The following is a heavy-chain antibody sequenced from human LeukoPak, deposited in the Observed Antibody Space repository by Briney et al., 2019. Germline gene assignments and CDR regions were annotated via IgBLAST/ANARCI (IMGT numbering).Heavy chain of an antibody. CDR2: IKQDGSEK. CDR1: GFTFSSYW. J-gene: IGHJ1*01. CDR3: AKDSRGGYPQH. D-gene: IGHD5-12*01. V-gene: IGHV3-7*01. Sequence: GGSPRLSCAASGFTFSSYWMSWVRQAPGKGREWVANIKQDGSEKYYVDSVKGRFTISRDNDKNSLYLQMNSLRAEDTAVYYCAKDSRGGYPQHWGQGTLVTVSS.